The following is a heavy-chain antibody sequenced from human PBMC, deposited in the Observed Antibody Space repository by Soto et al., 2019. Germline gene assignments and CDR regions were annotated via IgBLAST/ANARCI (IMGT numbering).Heavy chain of an antibody. CDR2: IGTAGDT. D-gene: IGHD3-3*01. J-gene: IGHJ6*02. CDR1: GFTFSSYD. CDR3: ARARPVYYDFWSGSINYGMDV. V-gene: IGHV3-13*01. Sequence: VESLRLSCAASGFTFSSYDMHWVRQATGKGLEWVSAIGTAGDTYYPGSVKGRFTISRENAKNSLYLQMNSLRAGDTAVYYCARARPVYYDFWSGSINYGMDVWGQGTTVTVSS.